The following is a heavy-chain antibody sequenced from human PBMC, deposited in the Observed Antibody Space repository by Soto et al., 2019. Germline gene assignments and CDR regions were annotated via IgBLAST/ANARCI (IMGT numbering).Heavy chain of an antibody. J-gene: IGHJ4*02. D-gene: IGHD1-26*01. CDR1: GYSISSSNW. CDR3: ARREIQGPIDY. Sequence: SETLSLTCAVSGYSISSSNWWGWIRQPPGKGLEWIGYIYYSGTTYYNPSLKSRVTMSVDTSKDQFPLKLTSVTAVDTAVYYCARREIQGPIDYWGQGTLVTVSS. V-gene: IGHV4-28*01. CDR2: IYYSGTT.